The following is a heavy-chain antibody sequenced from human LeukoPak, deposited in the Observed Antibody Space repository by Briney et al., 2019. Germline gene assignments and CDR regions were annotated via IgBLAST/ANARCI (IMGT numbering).Heavy chain of an antibody. J-gene: IGHJ6*02. V-gene: IGHV3-23*01. D-gene: IGHD3-10*02. CDR2: LGRSGNDK. Sequence: GGSLRLSCAASGFSFTDYFMSWVRHAPGQGLELVAGLGRSGNDKYYADSVKRRFTISRDNSKDTVSPQTNSLRAEDSAIYLCMKKRLCVTCMPMDAWGQGTTVTVSS. CDR3: MKKRLCVTCMPMDA. CDR1: GFSFTDYF.